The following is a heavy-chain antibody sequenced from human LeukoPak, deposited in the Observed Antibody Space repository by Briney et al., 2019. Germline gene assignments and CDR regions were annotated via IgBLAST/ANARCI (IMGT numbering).Heavy chain of an antibody. D-gene: IGHD2-15*01. CDR1: GGIFINYV. Sequence: TGGSLRLSCAISGGIFINYVMHWVRQAPGKGLEWVAVVSEDGTTKYYADSVKGRFTISRDNSKSSVYLAMDSLRAEDTALYFCAKKGYFGGRSDTFDLWGLGTMVTVSS. J-gene: IGHJ3*01. CDR3: AKKGYFGGRSDTFDL. CDR2: VSEDGTTK. V-gene: IGHV3-30*04.